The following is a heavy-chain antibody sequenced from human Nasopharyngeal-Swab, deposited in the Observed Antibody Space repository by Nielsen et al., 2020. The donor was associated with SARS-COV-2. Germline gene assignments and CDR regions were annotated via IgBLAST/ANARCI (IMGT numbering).Heavy chain of an antibody. D-gene: IGHD6-13*01. V-gene: IGHV1-3*01. CDR2: ITAANGNT. J-gene: IGHJ4*02. CDR3: VRDDGRSWLLDK. Sequence: ASVKVSCKASGYPLMSQAMHWVRQAPGQRLEWMGWITAANGNTEYSRKFHDRLTLSSDTSANTAYMDLGGLRSEDTALYYCVRDDGRSWLLDKWGQGTLVTVSA. CDR1: GYPLMSQA.